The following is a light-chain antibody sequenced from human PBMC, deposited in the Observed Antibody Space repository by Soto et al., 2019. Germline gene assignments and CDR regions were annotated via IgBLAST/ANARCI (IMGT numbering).Light chain of an antibody. CDR1: NSDIGGYNS. CDR3: SSFTSRFTFV. J-gene: IGLJ1*01. CDR2: GVT. V-gene: IGLV2-14*01. Sequence: QSVLTQPASVSGSPGQSITISCTGSNSDIGGYNSVSWYQQHPGKAPKLLIFGVTNRPSGVSDRFSGSKSGNTASLTISGLQAEDEADYYCSSFTSRFTFVFGTGTKLTVL.